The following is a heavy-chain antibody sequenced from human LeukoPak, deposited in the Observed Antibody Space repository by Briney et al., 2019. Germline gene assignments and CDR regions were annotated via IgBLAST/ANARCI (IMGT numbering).Heavy chain of an antibody. Sequence: GGSLRLSCAASGFTFSSYAMHWVRQAPGKGLEWVAVISYDESNKYYADSVKGRFTISRDNSKNTLYLQMNSLRAEDTAVYYCARVYYDNPPDYWGQGTLVTVSS. V-gene: IGHV3-30*04. CDR3: ARVYYDNPPDY. CDR2: ISYDESNK. D-gene: IGHD3-22*01. J-gene: IGHJ4*02. CDR1: GFTFSSYA.